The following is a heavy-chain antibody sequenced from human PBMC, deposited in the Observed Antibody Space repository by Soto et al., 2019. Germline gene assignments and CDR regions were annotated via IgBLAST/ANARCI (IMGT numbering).Heavy chain of an antibody. CDR3: AIGGGSSRLAGFDP. V-gene: IGHV3-23*01. J-gene: IGHJ5*02. CDR1: GFPFSAFA. CDR2: IGGSGASI. D-gene: IGHD6-13*01. Sequence: PGGSLRLSCATSGFPFSAFAMNWVRHAPGKGLEWVSGIGGSGASIYYADSVKGRFTISRDNSKNTLYLQMNSLRAEDTAVYYCAIGGGSSRLAGFDPWGQGTLVTVSS.